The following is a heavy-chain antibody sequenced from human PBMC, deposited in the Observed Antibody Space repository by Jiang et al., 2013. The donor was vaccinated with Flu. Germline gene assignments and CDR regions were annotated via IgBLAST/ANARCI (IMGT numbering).Heavy chain of an antibody. CDR2: IYYSGST. CDR3: ARHRRGSGSYRY. V-gene: IGHV4-39*01. Sequence: GPGLVKPSETLSLTCTVSGGSISSSSYYWGWIRQPPGKGLEWIGSIYYSGSTYYNPSLKSRVTISVDTSKNQFSLKLSSVTAADTAVYYCARHRRGSGSYRYWGQGTLVTVSS. J-gene: IGHJ4*02. D-gene: IGHD3-10*01. CDR1: GGSISSSSYY.